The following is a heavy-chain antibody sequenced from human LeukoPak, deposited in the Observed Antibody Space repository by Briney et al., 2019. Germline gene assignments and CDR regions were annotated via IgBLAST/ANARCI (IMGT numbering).Heavy chain of an antibody. D-gene: IGHD1-26*01. CDR2: ISSSGSTI. CDR3: AKGIGLPPYYYYYMDV. CDR1: GFTFSSYE. J-gene: IGHJ6*03. Sequence: GGSLRLSCAASGFTFSSYEMNWVRQAPGKGLEWVSYISSSGSTIYYADSVKGRFTISRDNAKNSLYLQMNSLRAEDTAVYYCAKGIGLPPYYYYYMDVWGKGTTVTVSS. V-gene: IGHV3-48*03.